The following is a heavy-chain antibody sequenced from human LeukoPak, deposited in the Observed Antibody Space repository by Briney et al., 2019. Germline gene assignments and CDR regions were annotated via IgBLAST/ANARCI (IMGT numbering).Heavy chain of an antibody. Sequence: SVKVSCKASGGTCSSYAISWVRQAPGQGLEWMGGIIPIFGTANYAQKFQGRVTITADESTSTAYMELSSLRSEDTAVYYCARELPPDDILDYWGQGTLVTVSS. V-gene: IGHV1-69*01. CDR2: IIPIFGTA. D-gene: IGHD3-9*01. J-gene: IGHJ4*02. CDR1: GGTCSSYA. CDR3: ARELPPDDILDY.